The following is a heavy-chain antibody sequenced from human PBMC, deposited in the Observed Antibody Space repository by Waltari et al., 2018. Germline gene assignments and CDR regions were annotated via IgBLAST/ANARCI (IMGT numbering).Heavy chain of an antibody. J-gene: IGHJ4*02. CDR2: IYPGDSDT. CDR1: GHSVNGYW. Sequence: EVQLEQSGAAGKKPGESLKISCKGSGHSVNGYWIGWVRQMPGKGLEWRGFIYPGDSDTRYSASFQGQVTISVDKSISTAYRQWSSLKASDTAMYYCARHNAYQSVGWASYFDYWGQGTLVTVSS. V-gene: IGHV5-51*01. D-gene: IGHD6-19*01. CDR3: ARHNAYQSVGWASYFDY.